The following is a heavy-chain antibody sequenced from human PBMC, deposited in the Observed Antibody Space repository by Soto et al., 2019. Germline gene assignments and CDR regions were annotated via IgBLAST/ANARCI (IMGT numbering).Heavy chain of an antibody. CDR1: GYSFTSYW. CDR2: IYPGDSDT. V-gene: IGHV5-51*01. CDR3: VRQLGNSAMIIIDS. Sequence: PGESLKISCKGSGYSFTSYWIGWVRQMPGKGLEWMGIIYPGDSDTRYSPSFQGQVTISADKYISTAYLQWSSLKASDTAIYYCVRQLGNSAMIIIDSSGQGTQVTVP. D-gene: IGHD5-18*01. J-gene: IGHJ4*02.